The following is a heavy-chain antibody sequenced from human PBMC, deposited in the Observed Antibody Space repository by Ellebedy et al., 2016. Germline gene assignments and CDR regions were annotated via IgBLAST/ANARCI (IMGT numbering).Heavy chain of an antibody. D-gene: IGHD5-18*01. J-gene: IGHJ4*02. CDR3: ASTPGYNYGFSFDY. CDR2: ITSQNGNT. Sequence: ASVKVSCKASGYTFTSFGISWLRQAPGHGPEWMGWITSQNGNTHYVPKFQGRDTISEDTSTSTVYMELRSLRSADTAVYFCASTPGYNYGFSFDYWGQGTLVTVSS. V-gene: IGHV1-18*04. CDR1: GYTFTSFG.